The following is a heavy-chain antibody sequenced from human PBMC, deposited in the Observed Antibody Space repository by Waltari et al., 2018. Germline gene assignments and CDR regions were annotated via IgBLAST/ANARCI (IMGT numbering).Heavy chain of an antibody. CDR2: IYYSGST. D-gene: IGHD5-12*01. J-gene: IGHJ4*02. CDR3: ARVGDEDGYNPGDYFDY. V-gene: IGHV4-39*01. Sequence: QLQLQESGPGLVKPSETLSLTCTVSGGSISSSSYYWGWIRQPPGKGLEWIGSIYYSGSTYYNRSLKSRVTISVDTSKNQFSLKLSSVTAADTAVYYWARVGDEDGYNPGDYFDYWGQGTLVTVSS. CDR1: GGSISSSSYY.